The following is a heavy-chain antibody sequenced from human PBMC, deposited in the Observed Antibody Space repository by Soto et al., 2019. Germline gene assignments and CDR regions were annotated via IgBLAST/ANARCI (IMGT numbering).Heavy chain of an antibody. J-gene: IGHJ6*02. V-gene: IGHV1-69*01. CDR1: GGTFSSYA. CDR2: IIPIFGTA. Sequence: QVQLVQSGAEVKKPGSSVKVSCKASGGTFSSYAISWVRQAPGQGLEWMGGIIPIFGTANYAQKFQGRVTITADESTSTAYMELSSPRSEDTAVYYCARARWDIVVVVAATNYYYYGMDVWGQGTTVTVSS. D-gene: IGHD2-15*01. CDR3: ARARWDIVVVVAATNYYYYGMDV.